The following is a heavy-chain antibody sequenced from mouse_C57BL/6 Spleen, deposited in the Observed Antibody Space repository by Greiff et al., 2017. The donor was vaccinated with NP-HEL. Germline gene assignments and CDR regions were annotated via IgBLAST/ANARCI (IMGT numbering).Heavy chain of an antibody. CDR1: FFPIKYYY. J-gene: IGHJ2*01. CDR2: IDPEDGET. D-gene: IGHD1-1*01. CDR3: ARNYYGDY. Sequence: VQLQESGAELVKPRAPFPLSFPSSFFPIKYYYIHFFNHITEQGLEWIGRIDPEDGETKYAPKFQGKATITADTSSNTAYLQLSSLTSEDTAVYYCARNYYGDYWGQGTTLTVSS. V-gene: IGHV14-2*01.